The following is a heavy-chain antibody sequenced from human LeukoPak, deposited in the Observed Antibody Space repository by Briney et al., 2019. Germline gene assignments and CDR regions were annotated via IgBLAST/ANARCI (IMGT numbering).Heavy chain of an antibody. J-gene: IGHJ6*02. CDR1: GFTVSGNY. CDR3: ARAGMWTPYNYYYGMDV. CDR2: ISAANIA. D-gene: IGHD2-21*01. Sequence: GGSLRLSCAASGFTVSGNYMSWVRLAPGKGLEWVSLISAANIAYYADSVKGRFTISRDNAKNALYLQMNSLRAEDTALYYSARAGMWTPYNYYYGMDVWGQGTTVTVS. V-gene: IGHV3-53*01.